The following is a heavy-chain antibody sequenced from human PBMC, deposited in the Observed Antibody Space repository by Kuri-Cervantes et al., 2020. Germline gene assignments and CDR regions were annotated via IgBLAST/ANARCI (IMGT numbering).Heavy chain of an antibody. V-gene: IGHV3-66*01. Sequence: GESLKISCAASGFTVSSHYMSWVRQAPGKGLEWVSVIYSGGSTYYEDSVKVRFTIFRDNSKNTLYLQMNSLRAEDTTVYYCARGSGYRFVDYWGQGTLVTVSS. CDR3: ARGSGYRFVDY. D-gene: IGHD5-18*01. CDR1: GFTVSSHY. CDR2: IYSGGST. J-gene: IGHJ4*02.